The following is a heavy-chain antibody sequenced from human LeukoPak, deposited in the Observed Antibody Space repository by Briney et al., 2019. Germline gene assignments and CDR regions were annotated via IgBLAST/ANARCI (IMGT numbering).Heavy chain of an antibody. D-gene: IGHD3-16*01. V-gene: IGHV3-21*01. CDR2: ISSSSTYI. J-gene: IGHJ3*02. CDR3: ARVGWVLRYAFDI. Sequence: GGSLRLSCAASGFTFSDYNMNWVRQAPGKGLEWVSVISSSSTYIYYADSVKGRFTISRDNAKNSLYLQMNSLRAEDTAVYYCARVGWVLRYAFDIWGQGTMVTVSS. CDR1: GFTFSDYN.